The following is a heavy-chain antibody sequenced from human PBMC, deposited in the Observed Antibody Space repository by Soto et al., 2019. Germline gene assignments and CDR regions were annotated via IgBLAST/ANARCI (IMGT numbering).Heavy chain of an antibody. J-gene: IGHJ6*02. D-gene: IGHD2-2*01. V-gene: IGHV1-69*01. CDR3: ARSQGSSTSLEIYYYYYYGMDV. CDR1: GGTFSSYA. CDR2: FIPISDTT. Sequence: QVQLVQSGAEVTKPGSSVKVSCKASGGTFSSYAISWVRQAPGQGLEWMGGFIPISDTTNYAQKFQGRVTITADESTSTAYMELSSLRSEDTAVYYCARSQGSSTSLEIYYYYYYGMDVWGQGTTVTVSS.